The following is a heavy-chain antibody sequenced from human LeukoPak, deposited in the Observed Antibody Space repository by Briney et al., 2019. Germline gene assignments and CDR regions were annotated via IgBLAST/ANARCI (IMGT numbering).Heavy chain of an antibody. CDR2: FDPEDGET. CDR1: GYTLTELP. V-gene: IGHV1-24*01. J-gene: IGHJ4*02. CDR3: ATDRVRKEYYDSSGYLYYFDY. D-gene: IGHD3-22*01. Sequence: RASVKVSCKVSGYTLTELPMHWVRQAPGKGLEWMGGFDPEDGETIYAQKFKGRVTMTEDTSTNTAYMELSSLRSEDTAVYYCATDRVRKEYYDSSGYLYYFDYWGQGTLVTVSS.